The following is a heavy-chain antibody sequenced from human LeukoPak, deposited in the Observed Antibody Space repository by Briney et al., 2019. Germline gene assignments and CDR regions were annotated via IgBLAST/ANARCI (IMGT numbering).Heavy chain of an antibody. CDR2: IYHAGST. CDR3: ARRIAAADAFDI. D-gene: IGHD6-13*01. Sequence: SETLSLTCTVSGYSISSGYYWGWIRQSPGKGLEWIGSIYHAGSTFHNPSLKSRVTISVDTSKNQFSLKVNSVTAADTAVYYCARRIAAADAFDIWGQGTMVTVSS. V-gene: IGHV4-38-2*02. CDR1: GYSISSGYY. J-gene: IGHJ3*02.